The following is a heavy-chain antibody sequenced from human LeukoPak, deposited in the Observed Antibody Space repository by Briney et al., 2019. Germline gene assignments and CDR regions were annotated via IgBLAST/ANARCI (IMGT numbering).Heavy chain of an antibody. CDR2: ISGSGGST. J-gene: IGHJ6*02. D-gene: IGHD2-2*01. V-gene: IGHV3-23*01. CDR3: AKGVSQPYYYYYGMDV. Sequence: GGSLRLSCAASGFTFSSYAMSWVRQAPGKGLEWVSAISGSGGSTYYADSVKGRFTISRDNSKNTLYLQMSSLRAEDTAVYYCAKGVSQPYYYYYGMDVWGQGTTVTVSS. CDR1: GFTFSSYA.